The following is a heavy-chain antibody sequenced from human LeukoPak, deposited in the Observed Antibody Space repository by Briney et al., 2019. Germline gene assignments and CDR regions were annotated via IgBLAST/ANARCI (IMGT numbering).Heavy chain of an antibody. CDR1: GFTFSDYY. D-gene: IGHD3-3*01. Sequence: PGGSLRLSCAASGFTFSDYYMSWIRQAPGKGLEWVSAISGSGGSTYYADSVKGRFTISRDNSKNTLYLQMNSLRAEDTAVYYCAKEPNYDFWSGPRYFDYWGQGTLVTVSS. CDR3: AKEPNYDFWSGPRYFDY. V-gene: IGHV3-23*01. J-gene: IGHJ4*02. CDR2: ISGSGGST.